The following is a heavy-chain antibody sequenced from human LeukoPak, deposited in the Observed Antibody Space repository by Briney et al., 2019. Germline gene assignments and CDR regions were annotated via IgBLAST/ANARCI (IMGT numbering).Heavy chain of an antibody. D-gene: IGHD1-26*01. CDR3: AKSRSGSPHPFDY. CDR2: ISGSGGST. V-gene: IGHV3-23*01. J-gene: IGHJ4*02. CDR1: GFTFSSYG. Sequence: PGGTLRLSCAASGFTFSSYGMSWVRQAPGKGLEWVSGISGSGGSTYYADSVKGRFTISRDNSKNTLYLQMNSLRAEDTAVYYCAKSRSGSPHPFDYWGQGTLVTVSS.